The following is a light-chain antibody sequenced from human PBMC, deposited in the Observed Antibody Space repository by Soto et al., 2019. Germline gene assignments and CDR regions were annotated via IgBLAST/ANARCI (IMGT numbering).Light chain of an antibody. J-gene: IGKJ1*01. CDR1: QTISSW. V-gene: IGKV1-39*01. CDR3: QQSYSTLSIT. Sequence: DIQMTQSPSTLSGSVGDRVTITCRASQTISSWLAWYQQKPGKAPKLLIYAASSLQSGVPSRFSGSGSGTDFTLTISSLQPEDFATYYCQQSYSTLSITFGQGTKVDVK. CDR2: AAS.